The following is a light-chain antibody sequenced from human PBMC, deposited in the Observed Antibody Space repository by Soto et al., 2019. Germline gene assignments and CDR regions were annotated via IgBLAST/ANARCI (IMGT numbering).Light chain of an antibody. CDR2: GAS. Sequence: EIVLTQSPGTLSLSPGERATLSCRASQSVTSSYLAWYQQKPGQAPRLLIYGASSSATGIPDRFSGSGSGTDFTLTISRLEPEDFSLYYCQQYGNSPLTFGGGTKVEIK. V-gene: IGKV3-20*01. CDR3: QQYGNSPLT. CDR1: QSVTSSY. J-gene: IGKJ4*01.